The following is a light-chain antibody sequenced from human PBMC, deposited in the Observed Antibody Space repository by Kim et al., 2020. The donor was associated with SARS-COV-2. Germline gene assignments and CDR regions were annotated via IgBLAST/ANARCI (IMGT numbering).Light chain of an antibody. Sequence: EIVMTQSPATLSVSQGERATLSCRASRSVSSHLAWYQQKPGQGPRLLIYGASTRATGVPDRFSGSGSGTDFTLTISSLHSEDFAVYYCQHYVNWPLTFGGGTKVDIK. CDR2: GAS. J-gene: IGKJ4*01. V-gene: IGKV3-15*01. CDR1: RSVSSH. CDR3: QHYVNWPLT.